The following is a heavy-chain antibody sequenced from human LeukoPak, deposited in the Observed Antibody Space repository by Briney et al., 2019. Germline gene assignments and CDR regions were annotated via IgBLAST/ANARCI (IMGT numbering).Heavy chain of an antibody. CDR3: AKMAQRGYSSSWFFDY. V-gene: IGHV3-23*01. J-gene: IGHJ4*02. D-gene: IGHD6-13*01. CDR2: ISGSGGST. CDR1: GFTFSSYA. Sequence: GGSLRLSCAASGFTFSSYAMSWVRQAPMKGLEWVSAISGSGGSTYYADSVKGRFTISRDNSKNTLYLQMNSLRAEDTAVYYCAKMAQRGYSSSWFFDYWGQGTLVTVSS.